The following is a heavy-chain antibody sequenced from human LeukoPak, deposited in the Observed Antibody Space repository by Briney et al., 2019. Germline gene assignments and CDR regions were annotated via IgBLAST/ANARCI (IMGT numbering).Heavy chain of an antibody. V-gene: IGHV1-2*02. D-gene: IGHD3-22*01. J-gene: IGHJ4*02. CDR3: ARGSYSDSSGYISF. CDR1: EYTFTGYY. CDR2: INPKSGGT. Sequence: ASVTVSCKASEYTFTGYYVHWVRQAPGQGLEWMGWINPKSGGTNYVQRFQGRVTMTRDTSISTAYMELTSLRSDDTAVYYCARGSYSDSSGYISFWGQGTLVCVSS.